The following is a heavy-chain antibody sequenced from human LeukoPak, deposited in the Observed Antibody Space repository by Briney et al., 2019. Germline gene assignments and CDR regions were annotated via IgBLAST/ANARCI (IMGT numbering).Heavy chain of an antibody. CDR2: ISGSGGST. CDR1: GFTFSSYA. CDR3: AKGPSSSCFGY. Sequence: GGSLRLSCAASGFTFSSYAMSWVRQAPGKGLEWVSAISGSGGSTYYADSVKGRFTISRDNPKNTLYLQMNSLRAEDTAVYYCAKGPSSSCFGYWGQGTLVTVSS. D-gene: IGHD6-13*01. J-gene: IGHJ4*02. V-gene: IGHV3-23*01.